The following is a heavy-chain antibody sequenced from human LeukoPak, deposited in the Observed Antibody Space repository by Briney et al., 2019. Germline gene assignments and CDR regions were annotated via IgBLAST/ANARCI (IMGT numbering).Heavy chain of an antibody. J-gene: IGHJ3*02. CDR2: ISYDGSNK. D-gene: IGHD3-22*01. Sequence: GGSLRLSCAASGFTFSSYWMHWVRQAPGKGLEWVAVISYDGSNKYYADSVKGRFTISRDNSKNTLYLQMNSLRAEDTAVYYCARSPPTYYYDSSGLDAFDIWGQGTMVTVSS. CDR3: ARSPPTYYYDSSGLDAFDI. V-gene: IGHV3-30-3*01. CDR1: GFTFSSYW.